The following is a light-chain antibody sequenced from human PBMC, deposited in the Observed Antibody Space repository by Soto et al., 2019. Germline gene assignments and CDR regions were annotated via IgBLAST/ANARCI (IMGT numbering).Light chain of an antibody. CDR3: CSYAGIYTPSYG. J-gene: IGLJ1*01. CDR2: DVS. CDR1: SSDVGGYNY. Sequence: QSALTQPRSVSGSPGQSVTISCTGTSSDVGGYNYVSWYQQHPGKAPKLMIYDVSKRPSGVPDRFSGSKSGNTASLTISGLQAEDEADYYCCSYAGIYTPSYGFGTVTKLTVL. V-gene: IGLV2-11*01.